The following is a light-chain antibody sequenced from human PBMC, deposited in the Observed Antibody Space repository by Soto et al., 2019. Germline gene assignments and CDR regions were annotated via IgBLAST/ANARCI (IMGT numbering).Light chain of an antibody. CDR3: QQTYSTPLT. V-gene: IGKV1-39*01. CDR1: QSISSY. Sequence: DIQMTQSPSSLSASVGDRVTNTCRASQSISSYLNWYQQKPGKAPKLLIYAASSLQSGVPSRFSGSGSGIDFTLTISSLQPEDFATYYCQQTYSTPLTFGGGTKVEIK. J-gene: IGKJ4*01. CDR2: AAS.